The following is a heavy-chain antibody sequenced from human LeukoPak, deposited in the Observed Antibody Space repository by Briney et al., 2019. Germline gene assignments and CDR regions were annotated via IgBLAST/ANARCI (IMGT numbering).Heavy chain of an antibody. CDR1: GGSISSGDYY. CDR3: AREHHRDYDFWSGSVKRPPYYYGMDV. CDR2: IYYSGST. Sequence: SETLSLTCTVSGGSISSGDYYWSWIRQPPGKGLEWIGYIYYSGSTYYNPSLKSRVTISVDTSKNQFSLKLSSVTAADTAVYYCAREHHRDYDFWSGSVKRPPYYYGMDVWGQGTTVTVSS. J-gene: IGHJ6*02. V-gene: IGHV4-30-4*01. D-gene: IGHD3-3*01.